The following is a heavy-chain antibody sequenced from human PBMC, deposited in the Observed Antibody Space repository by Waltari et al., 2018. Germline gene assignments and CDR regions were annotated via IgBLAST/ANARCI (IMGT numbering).Heavy chain of an antibody. CDR3: ARGWYFDY. Sequence: EVQLVETGGGLIQPGGSLRLSCAASGFTVSSNYMSWVRQAPGKGLEWVSVIYSGGSTYYGDSVKGRFTIARDNSKNTLYLQMNSLGAEDTAVYYCARGWYFDYWGQGTLVTVSS. CDR1: GFTVSSNY. J-gene: IGHJ4*02. D-gene: IGHD6-19*01. CDR2: IYSGGST. V-gene: IGHV3-53*02.